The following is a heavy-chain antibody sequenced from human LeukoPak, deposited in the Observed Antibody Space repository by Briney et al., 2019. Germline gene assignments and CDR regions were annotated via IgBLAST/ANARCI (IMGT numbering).Heavy chain of an antibody. CDR1: GGSISSYY. D-gene: IGHD3-3*01. CDR3: ARADKIYGVNAFDI. CDR2: IYYSGST. V-gene: IGHV4-59*01. Sequence: SETLSLTCTVSGGSISSYYWSWIRQTPGKGLEWIGYIYYSGSTNYNPSLKSRVTISVDTSKNQFSLKLSSVTAADTAVYYCARADKIYGVNAFDIWGQGTMVTVSS. J-gene: IGHJ3*02.